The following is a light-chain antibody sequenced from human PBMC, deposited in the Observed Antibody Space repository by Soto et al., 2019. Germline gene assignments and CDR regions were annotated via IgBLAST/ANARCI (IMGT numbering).Light chain of an antibody. J-gene: IGLJ1*01. Sequence: XALTQPSSVSGSPGRSITISCTGTISDIGDYNYVSWFQQHPGRAPKLLIFEVTNRPSGVSNRFSGSKSGYTASLTISGLQTEDEADYYCNSYTSTKTYVFGTGTKVTVL. CDR3: NSYTSTKTYV. CDR1: ISDIGDYNY. CDR2: EVT. V-gene: IGLV2-14*01.